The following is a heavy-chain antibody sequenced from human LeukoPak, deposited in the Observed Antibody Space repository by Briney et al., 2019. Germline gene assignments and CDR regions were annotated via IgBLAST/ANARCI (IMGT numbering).Heavy chain of an antibody. CDR3: ARGPDGIVVAGPEYYFDY. Sequence: SETLSLTCAVSGGSISSGGYSWSWIRQPPGKGLEWIGYIYHSGSTYYNPSLKSRVTISVDRSKNQFSLKLSSVTAADTAVYYCARGPDGIVVAGPEYYFDYWGQGTLVTVSS. V-gene: IGHV4-30-2*01. D-gene: IGHD6-19*01. J-gene: IGHJ4*02. CDR2: IYHSGST. CDR1: GGSISSGGYS.